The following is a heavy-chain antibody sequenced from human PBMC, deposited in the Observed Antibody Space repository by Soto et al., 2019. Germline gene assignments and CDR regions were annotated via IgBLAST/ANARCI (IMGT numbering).Heavy chain of an antibody. D-gene: IGHD2-15*01. CDR2: IYYSGST. CDR1: GGSISSYY. Sequence: SETLSLSCTVSGGSISSYYWSWIRQPPGKGLEWIGYIYYSGSTNYNPSLKSRVTISVDTSKNQFSLKLSPVTAADTAVYYCARDLGYCSGGSCSDAAWFDPWAQGTLVTVS. V-gene: IGHV4-59*01. J-gene: IGHJ5*02. CDR3: ARDLGYCSGGSCSDAAWFDP.